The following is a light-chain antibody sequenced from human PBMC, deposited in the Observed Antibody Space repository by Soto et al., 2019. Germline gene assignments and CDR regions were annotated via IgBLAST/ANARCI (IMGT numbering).Light chain of an antibody. CDR3: CSYTSSTTLVV. Sequence: QSALTQPASVSGSPGQSITISCTGTSSDVGAYNFVSWYQQHPGKAPKLMIYEVSNRPSGVSNRFSGSKSGNAASLTISGHQAEDEDDYYCCSYTSSTTLVVFGGGTKLTVL. J-gene: IGLJ2*01. CDR2: EVS. CDR1: SSDVGAYNF. V-gene: IGLV2-14*01.